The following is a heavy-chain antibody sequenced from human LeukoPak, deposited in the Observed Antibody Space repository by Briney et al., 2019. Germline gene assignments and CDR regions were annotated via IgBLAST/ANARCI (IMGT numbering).Heavy chain of an antibody. V-gene: IGHV3-30*04. CDR3: ARCNDYGDYGLSYYYMDV. CDR1: GFTFSSYA. J-gene: IGHJ6*03. CDR2: ISYDGSNK. Sequence: PGGSLRLSCAASGFTFSSYAMHWVRQAPGKGLEWVAVISYDGSNKYYADSVKGRFTISRDNSKNSLYLQMNSLRAEDTAVYYCARCNDYGDYGLSYYYMDVWGKGTTVTVSS. D-gene: IGHD4-17*01.